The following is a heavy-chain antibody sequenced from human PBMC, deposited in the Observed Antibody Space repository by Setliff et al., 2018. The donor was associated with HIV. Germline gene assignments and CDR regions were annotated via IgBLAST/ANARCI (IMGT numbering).Heavy chain of an antibody. V-gene: IGHV4-38-2*01. J-gene: IGHJ4*02. CDR1: GYSVSSGYY. D-gene: IGHD6-13*01. CDR2: IYYSGST. Sequence: SETLSLTCAVSGYSVSSGYYWGWIRQPPGKGLEWIGSIYYSGSTYYNPSLDSRLTISMDTSKNQFSLKLSSVTAADTAVYYCARAISAAGIAPFDFWGQGTLVTVSS. CDR3: ARAISAAGIAPFDF.